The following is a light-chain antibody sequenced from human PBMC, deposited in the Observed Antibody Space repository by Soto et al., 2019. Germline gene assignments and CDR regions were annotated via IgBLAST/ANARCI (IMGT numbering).Light chain of an antibody. V-gene: IGKV3-20*01. CDR3: QPYGRSPAT. Sequence: EIVLTQSPGTLSLSPGERATLSCRASQSVSSNYLAWYQQKPGQAPRLLIFGASSRASGIPDRFSGSGSGTDFTLTIGTLEPEDFAVYYCQPYGRSPATFGQGTKVEIK. CDR2: GAS. CDR1: QSVSSNY. J-gene: IGKJ1*01.